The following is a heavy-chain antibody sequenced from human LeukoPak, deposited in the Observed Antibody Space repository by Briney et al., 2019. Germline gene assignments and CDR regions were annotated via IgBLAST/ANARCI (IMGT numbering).Heavy chain of an antibody. Sequence: SQTLSLTCTVSGGSINSGYYWGWIRQPPGKGLEWIGSIYHSGSTYYNPSLKSRVTIAVDTSKNQFSLKLSSVTAADTAVYYCARVLKGRAPFDYWGQGTLVTVSS. CDR2: IYHSGST. J-gene: IGHJ4*02. CDR1: GGSINSGYY. CDR3: ARVLKGRAPFDY. V-gene: IGHV4-38-2*02.